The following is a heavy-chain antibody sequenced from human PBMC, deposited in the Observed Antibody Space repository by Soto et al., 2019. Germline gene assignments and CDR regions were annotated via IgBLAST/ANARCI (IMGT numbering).Heavy chain of an antibody. CDR2: ISGNGVNT. CDR3: AKGRTTTYWYFDL. CDR1: GFTFNNFF. Sequence: EVQLLESGGGLVQPGGSLRLSCAASGFTFNNFFMSWLRQVPGKGLEWLAAISGNGVNTYYSGSVKGRFTISRDNSKNTLFLQMNSLRDEDTAIYYCAKGRTTTYWYFDLWGRGALLTVSS. V-gene: IGHV3-23*01. J-gene: IGHJ2*01. D-gene: IGHD1-1*01.